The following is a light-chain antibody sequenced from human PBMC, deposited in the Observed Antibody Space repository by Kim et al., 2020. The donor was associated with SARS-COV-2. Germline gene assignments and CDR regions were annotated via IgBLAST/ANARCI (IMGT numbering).Light chain of an antibody. CDR3: LQDFNYPRT. J-gene: IGKJ1*01. V-gene: IGKV1-6*01. Sequence: AIQMTQSPSSLSASVGDRVTITCRASQGIRNELGWYQQKPGKAPKLLIYGASNLQSGVPSRFSGSGSGTDFTLTISSLLPDDFATYYCLQDFNYPRTFGQGTKVDIK. CDR2: GAS. CDR1: QGIRNE.